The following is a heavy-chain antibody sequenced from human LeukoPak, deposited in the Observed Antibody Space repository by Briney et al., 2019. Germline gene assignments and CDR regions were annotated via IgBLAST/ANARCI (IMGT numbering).Heavy chain of an antibody. CDR2: INSDGSST. V-gene: IGHV3-74*01. D-gene: IGHD3-22*01. CDR1: GFTFSSYW. CDR3: ARRITMIVGNAFDI. J-gene: IGHJ3*02. Sequence: GGSLRLSCAASGFTFSSYWMHWVRQAPGKGLVWVSRINSDGSSTSYADSVKGRFTISRDNAKNTLYLQMNSLRAEDTAVYYCARRITMIVGNAFDIWGQGTMVTVSS.